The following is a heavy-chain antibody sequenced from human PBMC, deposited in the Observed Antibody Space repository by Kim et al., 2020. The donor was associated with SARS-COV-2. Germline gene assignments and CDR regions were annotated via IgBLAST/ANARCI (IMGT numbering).Heavy chain of an antibody. V-gene: IGHV4-59*01. CDR3: ARDLVLAAAGNRHWFDP. CDR2: IYYSGST. D-gene: IGHD6-13*01. CDR1: GGSISSYY. J-gene: IGHJ5*02. Sequence: SETLSLTCTVSGGSISSYYWSWIRQPPGKGLEWIGYIYYSGSTNYNPSLKSRVTISVDTSKNQFSLKLSSVTAADTAVYYCARDLVLAAAGNRHWFDPWGQGTLVTVSS.